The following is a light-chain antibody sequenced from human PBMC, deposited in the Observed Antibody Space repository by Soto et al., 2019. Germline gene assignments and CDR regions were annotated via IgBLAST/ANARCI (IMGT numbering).Light chain of an antibody. V-gene: IGLV2-14*01. Sequence: QSVLTQPASVSGSPGQSITISCTGTSSDVGGYNYVSWYQQHPGKAPKLMIYEVSNRPSGVSNRFSGSKSGKTASLTISGLQAEDEADYYCSSYTSSITYVFGTGTKVTV. CDR3: SSYTSSITYV. CDR2: EVS. J-gene: IGLJ1*01. CDR1: SSDVGGYNY.